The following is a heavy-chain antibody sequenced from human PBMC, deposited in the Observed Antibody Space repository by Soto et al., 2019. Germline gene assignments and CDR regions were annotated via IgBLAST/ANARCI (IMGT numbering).Heavy chain of an antibody. CDR2: IHSDGSST. J-gene: IGHJ3*01. Sequence: EVLLVESGGGLVRPGGSLRLSCAASGFTFSYYWMHWVRQAQGKGLVWVSRIHSDGSSTTYADFVKGRFIISRDNARNTVDLQMNSVRVEDTAVYYCARGDRGAFDLWGQGTVVTVSS. CDR3: ARGDRGAFDL. V-gene: IGHV3-74*01. CDR1: GFTFSYYW. D-gene: IGHD1-26*01.